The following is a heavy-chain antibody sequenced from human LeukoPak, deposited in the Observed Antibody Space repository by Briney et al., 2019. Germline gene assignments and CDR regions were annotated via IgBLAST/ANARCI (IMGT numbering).Heavy chain of an antibody. Sequence: PGGSLRLSCAASGFTFSDYFMSWIRQAPGKGLQWVSYISSDGSIIKYADSVKGRLTISRDNAKNSLYLQMKSLRAEDTAVYYCARGSFGSGRPVYWGQGTLVTVSS. J-gene: IGHJ4*02. CDR1: GFTFSDYF. CDR3: ARGSFGSGRPVY. D-gene: IGHD3-10*01. V-gene: IGHV3-11*01. CDR2: ISSDGSII.